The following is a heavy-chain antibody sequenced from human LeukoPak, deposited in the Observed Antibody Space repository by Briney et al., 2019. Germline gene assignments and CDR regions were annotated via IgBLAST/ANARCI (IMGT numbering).Heavy chain of an antibody. V-gene: IGHV1-18*03. CDR2: INPGNGDT. CDR3: TLYNH. CDR1: GYTFTSYG. J-gene: IGHJ5*02. D-gene: IGHD2-2*02. Sequence: ASVKVSCKASGYTFTSYGISWVRQAPGQGLEWVGCINPGNGDTRYGPEFQGRVTISSDTSASTAYMELRILRSEDMAVYYCTLYNHWGQGTLVTVSS.